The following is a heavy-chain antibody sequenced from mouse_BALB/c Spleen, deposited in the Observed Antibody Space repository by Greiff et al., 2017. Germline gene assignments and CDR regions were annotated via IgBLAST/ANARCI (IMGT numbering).Heavy chain of an antibody. CDR2: INPYNDGT. J-gene: IGHJ2*01. CDR1: GYTFTSYV. V-gene: IGHV1-14*01. CDR3: ARGQTTVVAPYFDY. Sequence: EVQLQQSGPELVKPGASVKMSCKASGYTFTSYVMHWVKQKPGQGLEWIGYINPYNDGTKYNEKFKGKATLTSDKSSSTAYMELSSLTSEDSAVYYCARGQTTVVAPYFDYWGQGTALTVSS. D-gene: IGHD1-1*01.